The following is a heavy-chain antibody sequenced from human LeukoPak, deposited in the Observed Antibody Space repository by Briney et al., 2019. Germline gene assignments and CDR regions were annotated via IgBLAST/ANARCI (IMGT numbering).Heavy chain of an antibody. CDR3: ATRGGYCSSTSCPFYYYYYYYMDV. Sequence: ASVKVSCKASGYTFTGYYMHWMRQAPGQGLEWMGWINPNSGGTNYAQKFQGRVTMTRDTSISTAYMELSRLRSDDTAVYYCATRGGYCSSTSCPFYYYYYYYMDVWGKGTTVTVSS. D-gene: IGHD2-2*01. CDR1: GYTFTGYY. CDR2: INPNSGGT. V-gene: IGHV1-2*02. J-gene: IGHJ6*03.